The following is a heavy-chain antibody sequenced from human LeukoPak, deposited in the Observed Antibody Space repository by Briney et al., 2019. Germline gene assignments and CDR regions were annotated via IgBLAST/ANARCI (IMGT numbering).Heavy chain of an antibody. CDR2: IYYSGST. Sequence: SETLSLTCTVSGGSISSYYWSWIRQPPGKGLEWIGYIYYSGSTNYNPSLKSRVTISVDTSKNQFSLKLSSVTAADTAAYYCARVLKWRLTIDYWGQGTLVTVSS. V-gene: IGHV4-59*01. D-gene: IGHD2-2*01. J-gene: IGHJ4*02. CDR3: ARVLKWRLTIDY. CDR1: GGSISSYY.